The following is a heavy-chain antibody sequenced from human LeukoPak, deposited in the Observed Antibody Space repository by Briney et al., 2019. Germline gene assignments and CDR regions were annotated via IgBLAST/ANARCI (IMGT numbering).Heavy chain of an antibody. CDR1: GGSISSYY. CDR2: IYYSGLT. Sequence: SETLSLTCTVSGGSISSYYWNWIRQPPGKGLEWIGYIYYSGLTNYNPSLRSRVTISVDTSKNQFSLKLSSVTAADTAVYLCAGDDYGGDYWGQGTLVTVSS. J-gene: IGHJ4*02. V-gene: IGHV4-59*01. CDR3: AGDDYGGDY. D-gene: IGHD4-17*01.